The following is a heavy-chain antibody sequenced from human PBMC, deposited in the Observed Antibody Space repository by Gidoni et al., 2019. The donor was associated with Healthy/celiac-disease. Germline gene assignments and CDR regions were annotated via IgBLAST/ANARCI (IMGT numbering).Heavy chain of an antibody. D-gene: IGHD1-26*01. CDR2: IKQDGSEK. V-gene: IGHV3-7*05. Sequence: ELQLVESGGGLVRPGGSLRLSCPASGFTFRSYWMSWVRQAPGKGLEWVANIKQDGSEKYYVDSVKGRFTISRDNAKNSLYLQMNSLRAEDTAVYYCARLEIDGGTIQIDYWGQGTLVTVSA. CDR3: ARLEIDGGTIQIDY. J-gene: IGHJ4*02. CDR1: GFTFRSYW.